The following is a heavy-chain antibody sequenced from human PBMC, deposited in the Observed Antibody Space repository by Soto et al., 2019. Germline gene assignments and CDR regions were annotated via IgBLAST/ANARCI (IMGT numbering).Heavy chain of an antibody. J-gene: IGHJ6*02. CDR1: GYTFTGYY. CDR2: INPNSGGT. CDR3: ARAGFYGGHNYYYYGMDV. D-gene: IGHD4-17*01. Sequence: GASVKVSFKASGYTFTGYYMHWVRQAPGQGLEWMGWINPNSGGTNYAQKFQGWATMTRDTSISTAYMELSRLRSDDTAVYYCARAGFYGGHNYYYYGMDVWGQGTTVTVSS. V-gene: IGHV1-2*04.